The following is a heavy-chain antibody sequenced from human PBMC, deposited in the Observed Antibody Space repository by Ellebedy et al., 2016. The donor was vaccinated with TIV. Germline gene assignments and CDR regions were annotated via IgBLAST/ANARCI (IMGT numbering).Heavy chain of an antibody. V-gene: IGHV3-21*06. Sequence: PGGSLRLSCGGSGFNFGSYSINRVRQAPGKGLEWISYINKGSSLIYYADSVKGRFTISRDNSRNSAYLEMNSLRAEDSGVYYCVRWGDYEGWDLWGQGTLATVSS. CDR1: GFNFGSYS. CDR3: VRWGDYEGWDL. J-gene: IGHJ5*02. CDR2: INKGSSLI. D-gene: IGHD3-22*01.